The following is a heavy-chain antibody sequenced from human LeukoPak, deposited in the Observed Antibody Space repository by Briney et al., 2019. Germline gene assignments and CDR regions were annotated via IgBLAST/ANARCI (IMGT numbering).Heavy chain of an antibody. J-gene: IGHJ4*02. D-gene: IGHD3-22*01. CDR2: VTPMFGTA. CDR1: GGTFSRFT. V-gene: IGHV1-69*13. CDR3: AREWGLESSGFYYAY. Sequence: SVKVSCKASGGTFSRFTISWVRQAPGQGFEWMGGVTPMFGTANFAQRFQGRVSITADESTSTAFMELSSLRFEDTAVYYCAREWGLESSGFYYAYWGQGTQVTVSS.